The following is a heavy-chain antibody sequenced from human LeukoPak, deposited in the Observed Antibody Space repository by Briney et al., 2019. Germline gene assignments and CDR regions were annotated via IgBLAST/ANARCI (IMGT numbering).Heavy chain of an antibody. J-gene: IGHJ4*02. D-gene: IGHD2-15*01. CDR3: AKGNRGYCSGGSCYGFYFDY. CDR1: GFTFSSYG. CDR2: ISYDGSNK. Sequence: PGGSLRLSCAASGFTFSSYGMHWVRQAPGKGLEWVAVISYDGSNKYYADSVKGRFTISRDNSKNTLYLQMNSLRAEDTAVYYCAKGNRGYCSGGSCYGFYFDYWGQGTLVTVSS. V-gene: IGHV3-30*18.